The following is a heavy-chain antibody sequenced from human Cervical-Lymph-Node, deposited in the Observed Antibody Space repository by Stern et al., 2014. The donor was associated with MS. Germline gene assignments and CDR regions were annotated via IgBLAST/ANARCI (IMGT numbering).Heavy chain of an antibody. CDR3: VRDNYGTDY. CDR1: VFIFSNYW. Sequence: EVQLEESGGDLVPPGGPLRLSCAASVFIFSNYWMQWVRQAPGKVLVWVSHINSDGSSTTYADSVKGRFTTSRDNAKNTLYLQMDDLRAEDTAVYFCVRDNYGTDYWGQGTLVTVSS. CDR2: INSDGSST. J-gene: IGHJ4*02. V-gene: IGHV3-74*03. D-gene: IGHD3-16*01.